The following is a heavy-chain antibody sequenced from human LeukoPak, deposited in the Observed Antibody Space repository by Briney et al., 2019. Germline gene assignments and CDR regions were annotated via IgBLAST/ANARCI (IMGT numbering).Heavy chain of an antibody. CDR1: GGSFSGYY. J-gene: IGHJ6*03. CDR2: INHSGST. V-gene: IGHV4-34*01. Sequence: PSETLSLTCAVYGGSFSGYYWSWIRQPPGKGLEWIGEINHSGSTNYNPSLKSRVTISVDTSKNQFSLKLSSVTAADTAVYYSARDRGYMDVWGKGTTVTVSS. CDR3: ARDRGYMDV.